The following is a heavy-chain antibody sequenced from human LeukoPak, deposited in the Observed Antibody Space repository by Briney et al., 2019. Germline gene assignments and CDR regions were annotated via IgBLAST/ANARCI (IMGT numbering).Heavy chain of an antibody. V-gene: IGHV1-3*01. CDR1: GYTFTDYA. CDR3: ARRLGYCSGGSCGTGGWFDP. J-gene: IGHJ5*02. Sequence: VASVKVSCKASGYTFTDYALHWVRQVPGQRLEWMGWINAGNGNTKYSQKFQGRVTITRDTSASTACMELSSPRSEDTAVYYCARRLGYCSGGSCGTGGWFDPWGQGTLVTVSS. CDR2: INAGNGNT. D-gene: IGHD2-15*01.